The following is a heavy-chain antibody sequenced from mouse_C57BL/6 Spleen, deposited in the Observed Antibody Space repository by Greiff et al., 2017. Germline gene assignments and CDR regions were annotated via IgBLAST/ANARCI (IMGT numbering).Heavy chain of an antibody. D-gene: IGHD6-2*01. CDR1: GYSFTDYN. CDR2: INPNYGTT. V-gene: IGHV1-39*01. Sequence: EVQLQQSGPELVKPGASVKISCKASGYSFTDYNMNWVRQSNGKSLEWIGVINPNYGTTSYNQKFKGKATLTVDQSSSTAYMQLNSLTSEDSAVYYCARGGTRVSYYAMDYWGQGTSVTVSS. CDR3: ARGGTRVSYYAMDY. J-gene: IGHJ4*01.